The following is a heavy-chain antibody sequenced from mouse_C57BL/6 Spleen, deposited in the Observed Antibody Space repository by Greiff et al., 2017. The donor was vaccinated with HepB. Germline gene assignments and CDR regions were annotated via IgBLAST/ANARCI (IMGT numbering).Heavy chain of an antibody. D-gene: IGHD1-1*01. CDR3: ARDLDYYGSRGDFDV. CDR2: INYDGSST. J-gene: IGHJ1*03. Sequence: EVHLVESEGGLVQPGSSMKLSCTASGFTFSDYYMAWVRQVPEKGLEWVANINYDGSSTYYLDSLKSRFIISRDNAKNILYLQMSSLKSEDTATYYCARDLDYYGSRGDFDVWGTGTTVTVSS. V-gene: IGHV5-16*01. CDR1: GFTFSDYY.